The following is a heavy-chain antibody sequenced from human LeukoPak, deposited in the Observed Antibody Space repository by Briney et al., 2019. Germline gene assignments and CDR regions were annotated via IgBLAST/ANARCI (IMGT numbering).Heavy chain of an antibody. CDR3: ARDRVVGADHFDY. CDR2: IIPIFGTA. J-gene: IGHJ4*02. V-gene: IGHV1-69*01. CDR1: GGTFSSYA. Sequence: SVKVSCTASGGTFSSYAISWVRQAPGQGLEWMGGIIPIFGTANYAQKFQGRVTITADESTSTAYMELSSLRSEDTAVYYCARDRVVGADHFDYWGQGTLVTVSS. D-gene: IGHD1-26*01.